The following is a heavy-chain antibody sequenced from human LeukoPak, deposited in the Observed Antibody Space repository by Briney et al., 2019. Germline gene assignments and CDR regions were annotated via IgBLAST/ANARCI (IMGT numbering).Heavy chain of an antibody. CDR1: GYTFINYG. J-gene: IGHJ4*02. Sequence: GASVTVSCKASGYTFINYGVTWVRQAPGQGLEWMGWISASNGNTNYAQKLQGRVTMTTETSTSTAYMELRSLRSDDTAVYYCARALSRGYSGYDYGLGYWGRGTLVTVSS. D-gene: IGHD5-12*01. V-gene: IGHV1-18*01. CDR2: ISASNGNT. CDR3: ARALSRGYSGYDYGLGY.